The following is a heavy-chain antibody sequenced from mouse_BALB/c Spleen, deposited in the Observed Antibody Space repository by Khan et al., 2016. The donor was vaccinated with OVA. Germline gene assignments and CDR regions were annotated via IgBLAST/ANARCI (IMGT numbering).Heavy chain of an antibody. CDR2: ISYSGNT. CDR1: GYSITSDYA. CDR3: ARIYGGDFDY. V-gene: IGHV3-2*02. J-gene: IGHJ2*01. Sequence: EVQLVESGPGLVKPSQSLSLTCTVTGYSITSDYAWNWIRQFPGNKLEWMGYISYSGNTKSNPSLKSRISITRDTSKNQFFLQLNSVTIEDTSTYYCARIYGGDFDYWGQGTTLTVSS. D-gene: IGHD1-1*01.